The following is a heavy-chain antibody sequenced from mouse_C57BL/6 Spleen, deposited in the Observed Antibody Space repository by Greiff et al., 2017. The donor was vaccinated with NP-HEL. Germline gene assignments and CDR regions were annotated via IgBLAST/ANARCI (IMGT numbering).Heavy chain of an antibody. Sequence: QVQLQQPGAELVKPGASVKLSCKASGYTFTSYWMHWVKQRPGQGLEWIGMIHPNSGSTNYNEKFKSKATLTVDKSSSTAYMQLSSLTSEDSAVDYCARSIYYGSSRSYWGQGTSVTVSS. CDR2: IHPNSGST. CDR3: ARSIYYGSSRSY. J-gene: IGHJ4*01. D-gene: IGHD1-1*01. CDR1: GYTFTSYW. V-gene: IGHV1-64*01.